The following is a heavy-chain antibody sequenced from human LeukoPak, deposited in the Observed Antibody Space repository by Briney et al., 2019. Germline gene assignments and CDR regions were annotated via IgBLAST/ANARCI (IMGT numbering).Heavy chain of an antibody. CDR2: INTKTGNP. D-gene: IGHD3-10*01. CDR1: GYTFTRYA. J-gene: IGHJ6*03. CDR3: AXXXXXXXXXXXXYYPYYYYYMDV. Sequence: ASVKVSCKASGYTFTRYAMNWVRQAPGQGLEWVGWINTKTGNPTYAQGFTGRFVFSLDTSVSTAYLQISSLKAEDTAVYYCAXXXXXXXXXXXXYYPYYYYYMDVWGKGTTVTVSS. V-gene: IGHV7-4-1*02.